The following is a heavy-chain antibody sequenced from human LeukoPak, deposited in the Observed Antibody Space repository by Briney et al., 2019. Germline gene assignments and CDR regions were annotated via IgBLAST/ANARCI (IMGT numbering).Heavy chain of an antibody. CDR1: GFTASSNY. D-gene: IGHD4-17*01. CDR3: ARDPEGDYGIFDY. CDR2: IYSGGST. V-gene: IGHV3-53*04. J-gene: IGHJ4*02. Sequence: GGSLRLSCAASGFTASSNYMSWVRQAPGKGLEWVSVIYSGGSTYYADSVKGRFTISRHNSKNTLYLQMNSLRAEDTAVYYCARDPEGDYGIFDYWGQGTLVTVSS.